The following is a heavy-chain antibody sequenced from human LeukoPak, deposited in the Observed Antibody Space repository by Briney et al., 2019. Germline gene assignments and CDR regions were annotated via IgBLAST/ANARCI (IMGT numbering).Heavy chain of an antibody. CDR1: GFTFSSYE. D-gene: IGHD3-9*01. V-gene: IGHV3-48*03. CDR2: ISSSGSTI. J-gene: IGHJ4*02. Sequence: GGSLRLSCVASGFTFSSYEMNWVRQAPGKGLEWVSYISSSGSTIYYADSVKGRFTISRDNAKNSLYLQMNSLRAEDTAVYYCARGGYDILAGYPGGPYYFDYWGQGTLVTVSS. CDR3: ARGGYDILAGYPGGPYYFDY.